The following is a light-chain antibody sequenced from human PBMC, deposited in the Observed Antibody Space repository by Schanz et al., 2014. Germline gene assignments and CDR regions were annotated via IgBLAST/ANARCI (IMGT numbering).Light chain of an antibody. CDR1: SSNIGAGYD. J-gene: IGLJ3*02. CDR2: ANT. V-gene: IGLV1-40*01. CDR3: ASWDDSLYARV. Sequence: QSVLTQPPSVSGAPGQRVTISCTGSSSNIGAGYDVYWYQQLPGAAPKLLIYANTNRPSGVPDRFSGSKSGTSASLAITGLQTEDEADYYCASWDDSLYARVFGGGTKLTVL.